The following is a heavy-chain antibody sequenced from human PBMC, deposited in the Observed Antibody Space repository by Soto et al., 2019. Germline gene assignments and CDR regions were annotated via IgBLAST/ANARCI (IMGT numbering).Heavy chain of an antibody. D-gene: IGHD2-8*02. J-gene: IGHJ4*02. CDR2: INHSGST. CDR1: GGSISSFY. CDR3: ARDKITGLFDY. V-gene: IGHV4-34*01. Sequence: SETLALTCTVSGGSISSFYWSWIRQPPGRGREWIGKINHSGSTNCNPSLKRRVTISVDTSKNQFSLKLTSVTASDTALYYCARDKITGLFDYWGQGTLVTVSS.